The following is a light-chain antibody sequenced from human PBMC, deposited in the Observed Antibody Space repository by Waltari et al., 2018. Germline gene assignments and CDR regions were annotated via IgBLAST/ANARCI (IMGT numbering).Light chain of an antibody. CDR2: AAS. V-gene: IGKV1-39*01. Sequence: DIQMTQSPSSLSASVGDRVIITCRASQTISSYLNWYQQKPGQAPKVLIYAASRLQSGVRSRFSGSASSTDFTLTISILQPEDFATYYCQQSYITWTFGQVTQVEIK. CDR3: QQSYITWT. J-gene: IGKJ1*01. CDR1: QTISSY.